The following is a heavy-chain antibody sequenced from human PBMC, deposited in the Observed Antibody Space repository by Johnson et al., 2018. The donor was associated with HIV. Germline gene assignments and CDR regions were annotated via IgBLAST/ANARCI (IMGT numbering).Heavy chain of an antibody. Sequence: VQLVESGGGLVQPGGSLRLSCVATAFTVSSNYMSWVRQAPGKGLEWVSAIYSDGSTYYAESVKGRFTISRDSSKNTLFLQLNSLRPEDTAVYYCARVSLAYSYGYDALDIWGQGTMVTVSS. CDR1: AFTVSSNY. V-gene: IGHV3-66*02. CDR3: ARVSLAYSYGYDALDI. J-gene: IGHJ3*02. D-gene: IGHD5-18*01. CDR2: IYSDGST.